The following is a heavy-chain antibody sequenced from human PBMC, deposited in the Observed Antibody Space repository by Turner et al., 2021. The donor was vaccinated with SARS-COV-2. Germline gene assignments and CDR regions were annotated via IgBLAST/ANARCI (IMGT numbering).Heavy chain of an antibody. D-gene: IGHD3-3*01. J-gene: IGHJ6*02. CDR2: ISSSSTYI. CDR1: GFTFSTYS. Sequence: VQLVESGGGVVQPGRSLRLSCAASGFTFSTYSMNWVRQAPGKGLEWVSSISSSSTYIYYADSVKGRFTISRDNAKNSLYLQMNSLRAEDTAVYYCARYRRDYDFWSGAYGMGGMDVWGQGTTVTVSS. CDR3: ARYRRDYDFWSGAYGMGGMDV. V-gene: IGHV3-21*01.